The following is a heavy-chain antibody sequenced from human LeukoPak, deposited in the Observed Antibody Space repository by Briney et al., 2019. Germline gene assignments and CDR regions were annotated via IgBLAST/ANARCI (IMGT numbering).Heavy chain of an antibody. D-gene: IGHD5-18*01. CDR2: INHSGST. J-gene: IGHJ6*04. CDR3: ARGRRYSYGYKYYYYGMDV. V-gene: IGHV4-34*01. Sequence: SETLSLTCVVYGGSFSGYYWSWIRQPPGKGLEWIGEINHSGSTNYNPSLKSRVTISVDTSKNQFSLKLSSVTAADTAVYYCARGRRYSYGYKYYYYGMDVWGKGTTVTVSS. CDR1: GGSFSGYY.